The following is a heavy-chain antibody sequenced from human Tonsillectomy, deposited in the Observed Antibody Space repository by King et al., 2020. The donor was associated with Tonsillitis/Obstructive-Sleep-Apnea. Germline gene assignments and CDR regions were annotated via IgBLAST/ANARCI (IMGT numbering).Heavy chain of an antibody. D-gene: IGHD3-3*01. CDR3: ARGSGGDYDFWSGYYTYYYMDV. CDR2: IYYSGNT. Sequence: QLQESGPGLVKPSQTLSLTCTVSGGSISSGGYYWSWIRQHPGKGLEWIGDIYYSGNTYYNPSLKNRVTISVDTSKNQFSLKLSSVTAADTAVYYCARGSGGDYDFWSGYYTYYYMDVWGKGTTVTVSS. J-gene: IGHJ6*03. CDR1: GGSISSGGYY. V-gene: IGHV4-31*03.